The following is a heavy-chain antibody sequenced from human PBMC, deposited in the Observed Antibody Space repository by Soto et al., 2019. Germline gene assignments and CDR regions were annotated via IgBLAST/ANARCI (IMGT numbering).Heavy chain of an antibody. Sequence: QVQLVQSGAEVKKPGASVKVSCKASGYTFTSYGISWVRQAPGQGLEWMGWISAYNGNTNYAQKLQGRVTMTTDTSTSTAYMELRSLRSDDTAVYYCARFVHCDISTSCYGYYYYGMDVWGQGTTVTVSS. V-gene: IGHV1-18*01. CDR3: ARFVHCDISTSCYGYYYYGMDV. D-gene: IGHD2-2*01. J-gene: IGHJ6*02. CDR1: GYTFTSYG. CDR2: ISAYNGNT.